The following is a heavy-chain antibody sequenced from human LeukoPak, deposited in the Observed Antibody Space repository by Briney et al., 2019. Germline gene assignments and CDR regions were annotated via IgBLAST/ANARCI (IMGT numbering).Heavy chain of an antibody. Sequence: PGGSLRLSCAASGFTFSSYWMSWVRQAPGKGLEWVANIKQDGSEKYYVDSVKGRFTISRDNAKNSLYQQMNSLRAEDTAVYYCARSSIAAARTYYYYMDVWGKGTTVTVSS. J-gene: IGHJ6*03. CDR2: IKQDGSEK. D-gene: IGHD6-13*01. V-gene: IGHV3-7*01. CDR3: ARSSIAAARTYYYYMDV. CDR1: GFTFSSYW.